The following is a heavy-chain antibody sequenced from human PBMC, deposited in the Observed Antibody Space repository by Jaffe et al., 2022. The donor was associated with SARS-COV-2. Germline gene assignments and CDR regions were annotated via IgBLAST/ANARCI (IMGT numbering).Heavy chain of an antibody. CDR3: ARGGPGPLYYLNNRSPEDL. J-gene: IGHJ5*02. Sequence: QVQLVQSGAEVKEPGASVKVSCKTSGYTFTNYDINWVRQAIGQGLEWMGWVNPNNGNTGYAQKFQGRVTMTRDTSKSTAYMELRSLRSEDTAIYYCARGGPGPLYYLNNRSPEDLWGQGTLVTVSP. CDR2: VNPNNGNT. V-gene: IGHV1-8*01. CDR1: GYTFTNYD. D-gene: IGHD3-10*01.